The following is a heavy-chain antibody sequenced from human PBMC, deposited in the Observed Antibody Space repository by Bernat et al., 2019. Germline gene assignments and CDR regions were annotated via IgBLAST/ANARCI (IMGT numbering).Heavy chain of an antibody. CDR2: IYYSGST. CDR3: ARAKSSGWYGNFDY. CDR1: GGSISSSSYY. D-gene: IGHD6-19*01. V-gene: IGHV4-39*07. Sequence: QLQLQESGPGLVKPSETLSLTCTVSGGSISSSSYYWGWIRQPPGKGLEWIGSIYYSGSTNYNPSLKSRVTISVDTSKNQFSLKLSSVTAADTAVYYCARAKSSGWYGNFDYWGQGTLVTVSS. J-gene: IGHJ4*02.